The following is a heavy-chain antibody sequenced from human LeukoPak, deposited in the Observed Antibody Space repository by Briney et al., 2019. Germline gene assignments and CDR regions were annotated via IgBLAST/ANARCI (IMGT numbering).Heavy chain of an antibody. V-gene: IGHV4-34*01. CDR2: INHSGST. Sequence: SETLSLTCAVYGGSFSGYYWRWIRQPPGKGLEWIGEINHSGSTNYNPSLKSRATISVDTSKNQFSLKLSSVTAADTAVYYCARGRQQLVPLDFDYWGQGTLVTVSS. J-gene: IGHJ4*02. CDR1: GGSFSGYY. D-gene: IGHD6-13*01. CDR3: ARGRQQLVPLDFDY.